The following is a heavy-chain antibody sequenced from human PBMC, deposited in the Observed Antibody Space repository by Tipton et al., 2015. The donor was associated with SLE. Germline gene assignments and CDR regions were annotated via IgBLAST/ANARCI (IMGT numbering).Heavy chain of an antibody. CDR2: INHSGGT. Sequence: TLSLTCAVYGGSFSGYYWSWIRQPPGKGLEWIGEINHSGGTNYNPSLKSRVTISLDTSKNQFSLKLSSVTAADTAVYYCARLPPPGYFDYWGQGTLVTVSS. J-gene: IGHJ4*02. V-gene: IGHV4-34*01. CDR1: GGSFSGYY. CDR3: ARLPPPGYFDY.